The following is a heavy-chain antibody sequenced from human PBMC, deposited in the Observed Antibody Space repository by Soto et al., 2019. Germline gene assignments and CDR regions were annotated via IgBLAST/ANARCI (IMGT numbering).Heavy chain of an antibody. CDR2: IFGGGGDT. J-gene: IGHJ4*02. V-gene: IGHV3-23*01. Sequence: EVQLLKSGGGLVQPGGSLRLSCAVSGFTFSNYAVGWVRQAPGMGLEWVSSIFGGGGDTYYTDSVKGRFTISRDSSENTVFLQMNSLRAEDTALYYCAKYGSKSSPHYLDYWGQGTLVTVSS. CDR3: AKYGSKSSPHYLDY. D-gene: IGHD6-13*01. CDR1: GFTFSNYA.